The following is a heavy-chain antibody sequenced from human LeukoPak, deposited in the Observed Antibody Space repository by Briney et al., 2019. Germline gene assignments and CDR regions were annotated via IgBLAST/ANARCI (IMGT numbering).Heavy chain of an antibody. CDR3: AKYIAYYDSSGLFDY. CDR2: ISWNSGSI. J-gene: IGHJ4*02. Sequence: SGGSLRLSCAASGFTFDDYAMHWVRQAPGKGMEWVSGISWNSGSIGHADSVKGRFTISRDNAKNSLYLQMNSLRAEDMALYYCAKYIAYYDSSGLFDYWGQGTLVTVSS. CDR1: GFTFDDYA. V-gene: IGHV3-9*03. D-gene: IGHD3-22*01.